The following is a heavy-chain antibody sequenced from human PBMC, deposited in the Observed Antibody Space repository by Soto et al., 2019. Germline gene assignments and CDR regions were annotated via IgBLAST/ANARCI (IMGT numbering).Heavy chain of an antibody. CDR2: IVNHGGWK. CDR1: GFSFSSYG. D-gene: IGHD1-1*01. J-gene: IGHJ4*02. CDR3: ARDDEYDDNGLDY. Sequence: QVQLVESGGGVVQPGTSLRLSCAASGFSFSSYGMHWVRQAPGKGLEWVAVIVNHGGWKDYADSVRGRFTISRDNSRDTLFHEMNSLRVDDPAIYYCARDDEYDDNGLDYWGQGSLVTVSS. V-gene: IGHV3-33*01.